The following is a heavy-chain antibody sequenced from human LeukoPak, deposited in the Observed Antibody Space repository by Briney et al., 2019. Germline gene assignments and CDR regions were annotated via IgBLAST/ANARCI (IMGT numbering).Heavy chain of an antibody. CDR3: ATLSYYYDSSGRPYYFDY. D-gene: IGHD3-22*01. CDR1: GGSFSGYY. CDR2: INQSGST. V-gene: IGHV4-34*01. Sequence: PSETLSLTCAVYGGSFSGYYWNWIRQPPGKGLEWIGEINQSGSTNYNPSLKSRVTISFDTSKNQFSLKLSSVTAADTAVYYCATLSYYYDSSGRPYYFDYWGQGTLVTVSS. J-gene: IGHJ4*02.